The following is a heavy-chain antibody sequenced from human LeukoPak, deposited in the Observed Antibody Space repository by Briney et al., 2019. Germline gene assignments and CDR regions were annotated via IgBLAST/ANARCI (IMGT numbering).Heavy chain of an antibody. J-gene: IGHJ3*02. D-gene: IGHD2-8*01. Sequence: PGRSLRLSCAASGFDFHEYAMHWVRQAPGKGLEWVSGIAMNSGTVGYADSVKGRFTISRDNAKNSLYLQMNSLRPEDTAFYYCAEGVEGLGYCTNGVCWGAFDIWGLGTMVTVSS. CDR2: IAMNSGTV. V-gene: IGHV3-9*01. CDR3: AEGVEGLGYCTNGVCWGAFDI. CDR1: GFDFHEYA.